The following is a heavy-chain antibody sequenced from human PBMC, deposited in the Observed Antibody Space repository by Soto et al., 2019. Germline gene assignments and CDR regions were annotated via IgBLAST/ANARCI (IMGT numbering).Heavy chain of an antibody. Sequence: GLSLRLSCAASGFTLSTYAMSWVLQAPGTGLEWVETVSSSGANPDHTASVTGLFTISRCNSKNPLDLQMNSLRAEDTAIYSCENRPTSTGFGDPFDIWGQGTRVTFS. J-gene: IGHJ3*02. CDR3: ENRPTSTGFGDPFDI. CDR1: GFTLSTYA. CDR2: VSSSGANP. V-gene: IGHV3-23*01. D-gene: IGHD3-10*01.